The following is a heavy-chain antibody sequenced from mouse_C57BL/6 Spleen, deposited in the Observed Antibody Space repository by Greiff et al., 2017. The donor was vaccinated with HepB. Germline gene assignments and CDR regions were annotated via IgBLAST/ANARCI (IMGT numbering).Heavy chain of an antibody. CDR3: ANGNSSYYFDY. V-gene: IGHV1-82*01. CDR2: IYPGDGDT. J-gene: IGHJ2*01. CDR1: GYAFSSSW. D-gene: IGHD2-1*01. Sequence: VKVVESGPELVKPGASVKISCKASGYAFSSSWMNWVKQRPGKGLEWIGRIYPGDGDTNYNGKFKGKATLTADKSSSTAYMQLSSLTSEDSAVYFCANGNSSYYFDYWGQGTTLTVSS.